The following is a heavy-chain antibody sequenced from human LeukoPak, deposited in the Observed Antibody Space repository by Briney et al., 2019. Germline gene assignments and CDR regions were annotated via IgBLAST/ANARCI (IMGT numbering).Heavy chain of an antibody. V-gene: IGHV4-59*03. CDR1: GGSISSYY. CDR3: ATRPAETTWFGVFDY. Sequence: SETLSLTCTVSGGSISSYYWSWIRQPPGKGLEWIGYVSDSETTNYNPSLKSRVSMSVDTSKNEFSLRLSSVTAADTALYYCATRPAETTWFGVFDYWSRGTLVTVSS. CDR2: VSDSETT. D-gene: IGHD3-10*01. J-gene: IGHJ4*02.